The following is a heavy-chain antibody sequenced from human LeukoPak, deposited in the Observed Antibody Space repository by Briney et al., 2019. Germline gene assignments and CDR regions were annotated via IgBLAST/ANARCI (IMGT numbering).Heavy chain of an antibody. Sequence: PGGSLRLSCAASGFTFSVYGMYWVRQPPGKGLEWVALISYDGTDKYHVDSVKGRFTISRDNSNNTLYLQMNSLRPDDTAVYYCAKASYSSGWTRYYGMDVWGQGTTVAVSS. CDR2: ISYDGTDK. CDR1: GFTFSVYG. D-gene: IGHD6-19*01. CDR3: AKASYSSGWTRYYGMDV. J-gene: IGHJ6*02. V-gene: IGHV3-30*18.